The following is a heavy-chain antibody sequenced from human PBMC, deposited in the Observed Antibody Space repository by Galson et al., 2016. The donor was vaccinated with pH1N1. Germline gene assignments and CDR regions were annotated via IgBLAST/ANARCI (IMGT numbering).Heavy chain of an antibody. CDR3: ARETPSPSPTVLRYFDWSRGLSAFDM. CDR2: INTKTGNP. CDR1: GFTFSNHG. D-gene: IGHD3-9*01. Sequence: SVKVSCKASGFTFSNHGINWVRQAPGQGLEWMGWINTKTGNPTYAQGLTGRFVFSLDTSVNTAYLQINSLKADDTAVYYCARETPSPSPTVLRYFDWSRGLSAFDMWGRGTLVTVSS. J-gene: IGHJ3*02. V-gene: IGHV7-4-1*02.